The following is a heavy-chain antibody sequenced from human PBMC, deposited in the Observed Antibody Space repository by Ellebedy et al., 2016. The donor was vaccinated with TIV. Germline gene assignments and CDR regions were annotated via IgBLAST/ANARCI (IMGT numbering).Heavy chain of an antibody. V-gene: IGHV4-34*01. CDR1: GGSFSGYY. CDR2: INHSGST. Sequence: SETLSLTXAVYGGSFSGYYWSWIRQPPGKGLEWIGEINHSGSTNYNPSLKSRVTISVDTSKNQFSLKLSSVTAADTAVYYCARGAANSGSYLGPGHYWGQGTLVTVSS. CDR3: ARGAANSGSYLGPGHY. J-gene: IGHJ4*02. D-gene: IGHD1-26*01.